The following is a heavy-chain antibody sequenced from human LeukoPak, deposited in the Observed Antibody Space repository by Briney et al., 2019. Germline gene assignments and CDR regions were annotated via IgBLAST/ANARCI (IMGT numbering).Heavy chain of an antibody. CDR3: AREMKSPYYYDSSGKYYFEY. CDR2: VTPIFGTA. V-gene: IGHV1-69*05. CDR1: GGTFSSYA. J-gene: IGHJ4*02. D-gene: IGHD3-22*01. Sequence: ASVKVSCKASGGTFSSYAISWVRQAPGQGLEWMGRVTPIFGTANYAQKFQGRVTITTDESTSTAYMELSSLRSEDTAVYYCAREMKSPYYYDSSGKYYFEYWGQGTLVSVSS.